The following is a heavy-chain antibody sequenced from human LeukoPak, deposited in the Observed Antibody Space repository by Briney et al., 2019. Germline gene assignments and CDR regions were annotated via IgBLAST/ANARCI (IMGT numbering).Heavy chain of an antibody. D-gene: IGHD1-26*01. J-gene: IGHJ4*02. V-gene: IGHV4-39*07. Sequence: SETLSLTCTVSGGSISSSSYYWGWIRQPPGKGLEWIGNIYYGGSTYYNPSLKSRVTISVDTSKNQFSLKLNSVTAADTAVYYCARVHLVGATGLDYWGQGTLVTVSS. CDR2: IYYGGST. CDR3: ARVHLVGATGLDY. CDR1: GGSISSSSYY.